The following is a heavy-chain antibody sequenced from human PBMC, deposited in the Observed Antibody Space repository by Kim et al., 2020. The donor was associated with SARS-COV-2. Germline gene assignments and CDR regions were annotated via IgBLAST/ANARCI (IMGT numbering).Heavy chain of an antibody. CDR2: K. D-gene: IGHD3-10*01. V-gene: IGHV3-30*01. J-gene: IGHJ3*02. CDR3: AGNSGSNAFAI. Sequence: KSSADSVKCRFTISRDNCKTSLYLRMNSLRAEDTAVYYCAGNSGSNAFAIWGQGTRVTVSS.